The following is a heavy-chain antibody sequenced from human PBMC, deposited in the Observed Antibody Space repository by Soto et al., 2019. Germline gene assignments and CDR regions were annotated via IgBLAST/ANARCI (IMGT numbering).Heavy chain of an antibody. J-gene: IGHJ4*02. D-gene: IGHD5-18*01. CDR1: GYTFTSYY. V-gene: IGHV1-46*01. CDR3: ARASRGYSYGS. Sequence: ASGKVACKASGYTFTSYYMQWVRQAAGQGLEWMGIINPSGGSTSYAQKFQGRVTMTRDTSTSTVYMELSSLRSEDTAVYYCARASRGYSYGSWGQGTLVTVSS. CDR2: INPSGGST.